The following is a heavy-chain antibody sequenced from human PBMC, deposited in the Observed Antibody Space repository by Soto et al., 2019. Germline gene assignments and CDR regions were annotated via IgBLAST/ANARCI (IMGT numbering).Heavy chain of an antibody. D-gene: IGHD4-17*01. CDR2: INPSGGST. V-gene: IGHV1-46*03. CDR1: GYTFTSYY. CDR3: ARSGTTVTEFDY. Sequence: ASVKVSCKTSGYTFTSYYIHWVRQAPGQGLEWMGIINPSGGSTSYAQEMQGRVTMTRDTSTSTVYMELSSLRSEDTAVYYCARSGTTVTEFDYWGQGTLVTVSS. J-gene: IGHJ4*01.